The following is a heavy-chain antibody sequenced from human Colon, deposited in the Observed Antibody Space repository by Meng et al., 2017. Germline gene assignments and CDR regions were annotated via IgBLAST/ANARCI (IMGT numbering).Heavy chain of an antibody. CDR3: ARHGGWHFDY. CDR2: IYLGGSP. CDR1: GGSISSSQW. D-gene: IGHD6-19*01. Sequence: QVQLQEPGPGRGEPSGTLSLTCEVSGGSISSSQWWSWVRQPPGKGLEWIGQIYLGGSPAYSPSLESRITMSVDKSNNQFSLRLRSVTAADTAVYYCARHGGWHFDYWGQGTLVTVSS. V-gene: IGHV4-4*02. J-gene: IGHJ4*02.